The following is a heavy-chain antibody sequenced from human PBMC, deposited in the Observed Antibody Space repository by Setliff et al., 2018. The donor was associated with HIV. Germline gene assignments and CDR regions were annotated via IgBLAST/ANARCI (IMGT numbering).Heavy chain of an antibody. CDR1: GYSISSSHW. J-gene: IGHJ2*01. Sequence: PSETLSLTCAVSGYSISSSHWWGWIRQPPGKGLEWIGYIYHSGSTYYNPSLKSRVTISLDTSKTHFSLKLSSVTAADTAVYYCARSPGFWYFDLWGPGTLVTVSS. V-gene: IGHV4-28*01. CDR3: ARSPGFWYFDL. CDR2: IYHSGST.